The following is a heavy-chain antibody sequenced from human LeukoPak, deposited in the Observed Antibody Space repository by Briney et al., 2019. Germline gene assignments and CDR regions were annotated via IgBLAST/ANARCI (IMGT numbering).Heavy chain of an antibody. V-gene: IGHV3-66*02. CDR3: ARSKGVHAFDI. J-gene: IGHJ3*02. CDR1: GFTFSSYA. D-gene: IGHD2-8*01. CDR2: IYSGGST. Sequence: SGGSLRLSCAASGFTFSSYAMSWVRQAPGKGLEWVSVIYSGGSTYYADSVKGRFTISRDNSKNTLYLQMNSLRAEDTAVYYCARSKGVHAFDIWGQGTMVTVSS.